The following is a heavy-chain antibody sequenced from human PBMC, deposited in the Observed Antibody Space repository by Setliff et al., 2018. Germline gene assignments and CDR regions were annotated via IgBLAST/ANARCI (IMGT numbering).Heavy chain of an antibody. D-gene: IGHD3-3*01. Sequence: PSETLSLTCTVSGASISSSSYYWAWIRQPPGRGLELIGSIFYGGSTYYNPSLKSRVTISIDASKNQFSLKLDSVTAEDTAVYYCARAEHGYDFWSGYYGYYYYYMDVWGKGTTVTVSS. CDR3: ARAEHGYDFWSGYYGYYYYYMDV. J-gene: IGHJ6*03. CDR1: GASISSSSYY. V-gene: IGHV4-39*07. CDR2: IFYGGST.